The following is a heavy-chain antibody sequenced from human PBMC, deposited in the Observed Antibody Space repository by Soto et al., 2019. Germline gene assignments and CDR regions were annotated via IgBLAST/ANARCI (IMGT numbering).Heavy chain of an antibody. D-gene: IGHD1-7*01. CDR3: ARSNWNYDNYYYYGLDV. J-gene: IGHJ6*02. Sequence: KPSETLSLTCTVSGGSISSGDAYWSWIRQPPGKGLEWIGYIYYSGSTYYNPSLKSRVTISVDTSKNQFSLRLSSVTAADTAVYYCARSNWNYDNYYYYGLDVWGQGTTVTVSS. CDR2: IYYSGST. V-gene: IGHV4-30-4*01. CDR1: GGSISSGDAY.